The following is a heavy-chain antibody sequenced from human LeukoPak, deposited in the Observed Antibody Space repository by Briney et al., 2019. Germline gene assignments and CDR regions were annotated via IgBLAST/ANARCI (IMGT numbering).Heavy chain of an antibody. J-gene: IGHJ5*02. D-gene: IGHD3-9*01. V-gene: IGHV3-48*01. CDR1: GFTFSAYG. CDR3: ARDYTGYFP. CDR2: ISDSSSHI. Sequence: GGSLRLSCTASGFTFSAYGMNWVRQAPGKGLEWGSYISDSSSHIYYAGSVRGRFTISRDNAKNSLYLQMNSLRAEDTAVYYCARDYTGYFPWGQGTLVIVSS.